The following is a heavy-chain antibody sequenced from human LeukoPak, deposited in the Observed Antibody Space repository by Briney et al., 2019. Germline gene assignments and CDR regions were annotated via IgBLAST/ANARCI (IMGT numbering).Heavy chain of an antibody. CDR3: ARGLGRQQLVSPFDY. V-gene: IGHV4-38-2*02. Sequence: PSETLSLTCTVSGYSISSGYYWGWIRQPPGKGLEWLASIYHSGAIYYNPSLKSRVTISVDTSKNQFSLKLTSVTAADTAVYYCARGLGRQQLVSPFDYWGQGTLVTVSS. CDR2: IYHSGAI. CDR1: GYSISSGYY. J-gene: IGHJ4*02. D-gene: IGHD6-13*01.